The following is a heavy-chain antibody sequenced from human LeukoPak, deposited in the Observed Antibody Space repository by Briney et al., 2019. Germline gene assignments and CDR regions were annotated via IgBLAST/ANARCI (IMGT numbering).Heavy chain of an antibody. V-gene: IGHV1-2*04. CDR3: ARSRGRGCSGYDYLLLPGCSYGYYFDY. D-gene: IGHD5-12*01. J-gene: IGHJ4*02. Sequence: ASVKVSCKASGYTFTGYYMHWVRQAPGQGLEWMGWINPNSGGTNYAQKFQGWVTMTRDTSISTAYMELSRLRSDDTAVYYCARSRGRGCSGYDYLLLPGCSYGYYFDYWGQGTLVTVSS. CDR2: INPNSGGT. CDR1: GYTFTGYY.